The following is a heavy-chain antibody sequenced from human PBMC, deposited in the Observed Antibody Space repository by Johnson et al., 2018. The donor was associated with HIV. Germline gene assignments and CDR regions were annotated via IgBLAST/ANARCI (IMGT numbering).Heavy chain of an antibody. CDR1: GFTFSDYG. CDR3: AKDRTNWGYDAFDI. J-gene: IGHJ3*02. CDR2: VWYDGSNK. D-gene: IGHD7-27*01. Sequence: QVQLVESGGGVVQPGRSLKLSCEASGFTFSDYGMHWVRQAPGKGLAWVAGVWYDGSNKYYEKSVKGRFTVFRDNVENTVFLQMNRLRAEDTALYFCAKDRTNWGYDAFDIWGQGTMVTVSS. V-gene: IGHV3-33*06.